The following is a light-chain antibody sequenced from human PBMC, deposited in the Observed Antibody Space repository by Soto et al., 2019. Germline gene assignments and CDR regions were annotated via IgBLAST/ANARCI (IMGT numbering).Light chain of an antibody. CDR3: ASSTSTRAYV. V-gene: IGLV2-14*01. J-gene: IGLJ1*01. CDR2: EVS. Sequence: QSARTQPASVSVSPSQSITISCTETSSDVGGYNYVSWYQQQSGKAPKLIIHEVSNRPSGVSNRFSGSTSGNTASLTISGLQAEDEADYYCASSTSTRAYVFGIGTKVPVL. CDR1: SSDVGGYNY.